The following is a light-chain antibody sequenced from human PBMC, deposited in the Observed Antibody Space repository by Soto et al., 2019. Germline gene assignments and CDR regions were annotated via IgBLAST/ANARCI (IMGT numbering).Light chain of an antibody. CDR3: QQYNNWPPTWT. J-gene: IGKJ1*01. V-gene: IGKV3-15*01. Sequence: EIVLTQSPATLSLSPGERATLSCRASQSVGSTLAWYQQRPGQSPRLLIYGASTRATGIPARFSGSGSGTEFTLTISSLQSEDFAVYYCQQYNNWPPTWTFGQGTKVDIK. CDR1: QSVGST. CDR2: GAS.